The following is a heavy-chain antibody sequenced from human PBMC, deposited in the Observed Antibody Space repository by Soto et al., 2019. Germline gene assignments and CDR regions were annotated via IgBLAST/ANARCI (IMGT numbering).Heavy chain of an antibody. V-gene: IGHV1-58*01. CDR2: IVVGSGNT. Sequence: QMQLVQSGPEVKKPGTSVKVSCKASGFTFTSSAVQWVRQARGQRLEWLGWIVVGSGNTNYAQKFQERVTITRDMSTSTADMELGRLISEDTAVYYCADVRERYWNDFGRAYWGQGTMVTVSS. CDR1: GFTFTSSA. D-gene: IGHD1-1*01. CDR3: ADVRERYWNDFGRAY. J-gene: IGHJ4*02.